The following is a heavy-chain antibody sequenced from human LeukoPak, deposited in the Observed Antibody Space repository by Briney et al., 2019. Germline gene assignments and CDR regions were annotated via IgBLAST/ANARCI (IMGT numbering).Heavy chain of an antibody. CDR2: ISSSGTT. Sequence: PSETLSLTCTVSGHSISSSSVNWGWIRQPPGKGLEWIGSISSSGTTYYNPSLKSRVTISVDTSKNQFSLKLSSVAAADTAVYYCARLSYYYYFMDVWGKGSTVTVSS. CDR3: ARLSYYYYFMDV. CDR1: GHSISSSSVN. J-gene: IGHJ6*03. V-gene: IGHV4-39*01.